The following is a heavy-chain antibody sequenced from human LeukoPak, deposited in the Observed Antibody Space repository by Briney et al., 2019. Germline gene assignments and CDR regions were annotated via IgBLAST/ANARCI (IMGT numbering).Heavy chain of an antibody. CDR1: GGSISSGDYY. J-gene: IGHJ4*02. D-gene: IGHD2-2*01. CDR3: ARVVVPAAYYFDY. Sequence: SQTLSLTCTVSGGSISSGDYYWSWIRQPPGKGLEWIGYIYYSGSTYYNPSLKSRVTISVDTSKNQFSLKLSSVTAADTAVYYCARVVVPAAYYFDYWGQGTLVTVSS. CDR2: IYYSGST. V-gene: IGHV4-30-4*01.